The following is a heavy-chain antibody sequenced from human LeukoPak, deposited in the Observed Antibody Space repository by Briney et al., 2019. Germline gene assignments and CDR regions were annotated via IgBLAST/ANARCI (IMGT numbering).Heavy chain of an antibody. CDR2: INHSGST. J-gene: IGHJ5*02. V-gene: IGHV4-34*01. CDR3: ARGSFSLLWFGEFGWFDP. CDR1: GGSISSYY. D-gene: IGHD3-10*01. Sequence: SETLSLTCTVSGGSISSYYWSWIRQPPGKGLEWIGEINHSGSTNYNPSLKSRVTISVDTSKNQFSLKLSSVTAADTAVYYCARGSFSLLWFGEFGWFDPWGQGTLVTVSS.